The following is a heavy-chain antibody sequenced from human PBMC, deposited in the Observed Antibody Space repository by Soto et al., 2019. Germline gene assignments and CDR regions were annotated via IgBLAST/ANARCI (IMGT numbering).Heavy chain of an antibody. CDR2: ISYSGIT. J-gene: IGHJ5*01. CDR1: NDSISSYY. CDR3: ARARGFSGFYPCFDS. V-gene: IGHV4-59*01. Sequence: SETLSLTCPVSNDSISSYYWNWVRQPPGKGLEWIGYISYSGITKYNPSLKSRVTISLDTSKNQFSLRLNSVTAADTAIYYCARARGFSGFYPCFDSWGHGTMVTFSS. D-gene: IGHD3-22*01.